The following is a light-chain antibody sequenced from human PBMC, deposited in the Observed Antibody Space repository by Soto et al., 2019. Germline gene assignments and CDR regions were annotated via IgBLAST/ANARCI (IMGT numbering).Light chain of an antibody. Sequence: EIFLTQSPDTLSLSPGERATLSCRASQSVTNYIAWYQQRPGQAPRLLIYDASNRATGVPARFSGSGSGTDFTLTISDLEPADFGLYYCQQYGSSGTFGQGTKVDIK. CDR2: DAS. V-gene: IGKV3-11*01. J-gene: IGKJ1*01. CDR1: QSVTNY. CDR3: QQYGSSGT.